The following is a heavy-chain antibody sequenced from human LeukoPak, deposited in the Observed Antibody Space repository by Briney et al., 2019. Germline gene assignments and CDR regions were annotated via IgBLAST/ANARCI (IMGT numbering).Heavy chain of an antibody. CDR2: ISYDGSNK. CDR1: GFTFSNYA. D-gene: IGHD1-26*01. CDR3: ARGEGGDFDY. Sequence: GGSLRLSCAASGFTFSNYAMHWVRQAPGKGLEWVAVISYDGSNKYYADSVKGRFTISRDNSKNTLYLQMNSLRAEDTAVYYCARGEGGDFDYWGQGTLVTVSS. V-gene: IGHV3-30*04. J-gene: IGHJ4*02.